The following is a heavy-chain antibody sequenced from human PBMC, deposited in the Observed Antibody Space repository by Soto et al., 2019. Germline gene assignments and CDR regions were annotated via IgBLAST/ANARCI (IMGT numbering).Heavy chain of an antibody. CDR1: GFTFSDYY. J-gene: IGHJ4*02. Sequence: PWGSLRLSCAASGFTFSDYYMSWISQAPGKGLEWVSYLSSSGSTIYYADSVKGRSTISRDNARNSLYLQMNSLRPEDTAVYYCARWPYRSGWYQGKWGQGTLVTISS. V-gene: IGHV3-11*01. CDR3: ARWPYRSGWYQGK. D-gene: IGHD6-19*01. CDR2: LSSSGSTI.